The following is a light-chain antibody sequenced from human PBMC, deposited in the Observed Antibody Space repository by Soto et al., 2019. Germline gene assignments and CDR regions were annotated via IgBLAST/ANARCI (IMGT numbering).Light chain of an antibody. CDR3: AAWDDSLSGDV. CDR1: SSNIGSHY. V-gene: IGLV1-47*01. CDR2: RNN. Sequence: QSVLTQPPAASGTPGQRVTISCSGSSSNIGSHYIYWYQQLPGTAPKLLIYRNNQRPSGVPARFSGSKSGTSASLAISGLRSEDEADYYCAAWDDSLSGDVFGTGTKVTVL. J-gene: IGLJ1*01.